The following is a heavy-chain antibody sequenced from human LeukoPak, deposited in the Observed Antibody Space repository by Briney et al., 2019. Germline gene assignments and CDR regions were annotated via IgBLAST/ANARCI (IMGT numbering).Heavy chain of an antibody. V-gene: IGHV4-34*01. D-gene: IGHD2-2*02. Sequence: PSETLSLTCAVYGGSFSGYYWSWIRQPPGKGLEWIGEINHSGSTNYNPSLKSRVTISVDTSKNQFSLKLSSVTAADTAVYHCARGRGYCSSTSCYTTPRNWFDPWGQGTLVTVSS. CDR3: ARGRGYCSSTSCYTTPRNWFDP. J-gene: IGHJ5*02. CDR1: GGSFSGYY. CDR2: INHSGST.